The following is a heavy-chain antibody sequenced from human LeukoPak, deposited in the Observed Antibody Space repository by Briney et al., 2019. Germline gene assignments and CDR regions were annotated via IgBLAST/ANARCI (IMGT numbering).Heavy chain of an antibody. J-gene: IGHJ4*02. CDR1: GYTFTNYG. V-gene: IGHV1-18*01. CDR2: INTYNGNT. D-gene: IGHD3-22*01. Sequence: GASVTLSFKASGYTFTNYGISWVRKAPGQGLERMGWINTYNGNTNYAQKFQGRVTMTTDTSTSTAYMELRSLRSDDTAVYYCARVVLDHYYDSSGYLGTLDYWGQGTLVTVSS. CDR3: ARVVLDHYYDSSGYLGTLDY.